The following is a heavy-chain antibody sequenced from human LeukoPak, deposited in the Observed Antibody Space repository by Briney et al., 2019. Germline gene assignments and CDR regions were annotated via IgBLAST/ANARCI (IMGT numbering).Heavy chain of an antibody. CDR2: ISTSSSSI. CDR3: ARPQSDYNTFDY. CDR1: GFTFSSYS. D-gene: IGHD4-11*01. Sequence: GGSLRLSCVASGFTFSSYSMNWVRQAPGKGLEWVSYISTSSSSIYYADSVKGRFTISRDNAKNSLYLQMNSLRDEDTAVYYCARPQSDYNTFDYWGQGTLVTVSS. V-gene: IGHV3-48*02. J-gene: IGHJ4*02.